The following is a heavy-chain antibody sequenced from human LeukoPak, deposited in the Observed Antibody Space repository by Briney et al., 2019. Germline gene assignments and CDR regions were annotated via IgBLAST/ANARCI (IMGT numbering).Heavy chain of an antibody. CDR3: ARVDTSGSLGLLGVDI. CDR2: IIKDGGEK. Sequence: GGSLRLSCSASGFTFSNYWMSWVRQAPGKGLEYVSNIIKDGGEKYYVDSVRGRFIISRDNSKNSLYLQMNSLRAEDTAVYYCARVDTSGSLGLLGVDIWGHGTMVTVSS. J-gene: IGHJ3*02. D-gene: IGHD3-22*01. V-gene: IGHV3-7*04. CDR1: GFTFSNYW.